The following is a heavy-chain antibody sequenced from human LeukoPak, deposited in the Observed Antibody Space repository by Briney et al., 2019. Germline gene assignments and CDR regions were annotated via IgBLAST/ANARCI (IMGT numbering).Heavy chain of an antibody. Sequence: ASVKVSCKASGGTFSSYAISWMRQAPGQGLEWMGGIIPIFGTANYAQKFQGRVTIPADESTSTAYMELSSLRSEDTAVYYCARDRASTNAFDIWGQGTMVTVSS. CDR3: ARDRASTNAFDI. D-gene: IGHD1-26*01. CDR1: GGTFSSYA. J-gene: IGHJ3*02. V-gene: IGHV1-69*13. CDR2: IIPIFGTA.